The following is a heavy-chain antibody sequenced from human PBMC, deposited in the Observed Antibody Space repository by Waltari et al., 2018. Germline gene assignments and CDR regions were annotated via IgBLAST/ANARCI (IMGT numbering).Heavy chain of an antibody. J-gene: IGHJ6*02. CDR2: INPRGGST. CDR3: ARDTGALWMDV. D-gene: IGHD2-21*01. Sequence: QVQLVQSGAEVKKPEASVKISCKTSEYTFTSSYIHWVRQAPGQGLEWMGIINPRGGSTIYAQKFQGRVTMTRDTSTSTVYMELSSLRSEDTAVYYCARDTGALWMDVWGQGTTVTVSS. V-gene: IGHV1-46*01. CDR1: EYTFTSSY.